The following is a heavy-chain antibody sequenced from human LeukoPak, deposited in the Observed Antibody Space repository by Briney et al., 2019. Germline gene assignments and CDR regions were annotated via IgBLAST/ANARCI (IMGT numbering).Heavy chain of an antibody. CDR2: ISSSGSTI. J-gene: IGHJ4*02. CDR1: GFTFSSYE. V-gene: IGHV3-48*03. Sequence: PGGSLRLSCAASGFTFSSYEMNWVRQAPGKGLEWVSYISSSGSTIYYADSVKGRFTISRDNAKNSLYLQMNSLRAEDTAVYYCARKYSSGWWGTNYYFDYWGQGTLVTVSS. D-gene: IGHD6-19*01. CDR3: ARKYSSGWWGTNYYFDY.